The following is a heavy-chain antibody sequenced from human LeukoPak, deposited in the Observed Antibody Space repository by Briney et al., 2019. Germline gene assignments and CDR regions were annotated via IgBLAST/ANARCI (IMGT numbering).Heavy chain of an antibody. CDR2: IYWDDDK. J-gene: IGHJ1*01. CDR1: GFSLHTSGVG. D-gene: IGHD6-13*01. V-gene: IGHV2-5*02. Sequence: SGPTLVKPPQTLTLTCTLSGFSLHTSGVGVGWIRQPPGKALEWLALIYWDDDKRYSPSLKSRFTITKDTSKNQVVLTMTNMDPVDTATYYCAHSFSSSQRLKFKHFQHWGQGTLVTVSS. CDR3: AHSFSSSQRLKFKHFQH.